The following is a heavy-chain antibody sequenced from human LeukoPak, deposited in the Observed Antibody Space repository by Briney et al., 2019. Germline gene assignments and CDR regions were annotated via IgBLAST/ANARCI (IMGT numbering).Heavy chain of an antibody. Sequence: GLXXIVYIYYTGSTNYNPSLKTRVTISVDTSNNQFSLKLSSVTAADTAVYYCARGRYSSSWWVYWGQGTLVTVSS. CDR2: IYYTGST. D-gene: IGHD6-13*01. CDR3: ARGRYSSSWWVY. J-gene: IGHJ4*02. V-gene: IGHV4-59*08.